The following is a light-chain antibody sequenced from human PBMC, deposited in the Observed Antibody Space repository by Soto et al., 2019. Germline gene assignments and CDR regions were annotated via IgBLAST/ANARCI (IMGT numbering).Light chain of an antibody. CDR1: QSVSSSY. CDR3: QQYGSSPVT. J-gene: IGKJ1*01. Sequence: EIVLTQSPGTLSLSPGERATLSCRASQSVSSSYLAWYQQKPGQAPRLLIYGASSRATGIPDRFSGSGSGTDFTFTISRLEPEDFAVYYCQQYGSSPVTVGQGTKVDIK. CDR2: GAS. V-gene: IGKV3-20*01.